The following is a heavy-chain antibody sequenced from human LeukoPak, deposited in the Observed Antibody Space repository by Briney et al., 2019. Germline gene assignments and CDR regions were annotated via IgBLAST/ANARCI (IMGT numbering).Heavy chain of an antibody. Sequence: PSETLSLTCTVSGGSISSYYWSWIRQPAGKGLEWIGRMYTSGSTNYNPSLKSRVTMSVDTSKNQFSLKLSSVTAADTAVYYCARDNNWRELWRYYCYYMDVWGKGTTVTVSS. CDR1: GGSISSYY. V-gene: IGHV4-4*07. J-gene: IGHJ6*03. CDR2: MYTSGST. D-gene: IGHD3-16*01. CDR3: ARDNNWRELWRYYCYYMDV.